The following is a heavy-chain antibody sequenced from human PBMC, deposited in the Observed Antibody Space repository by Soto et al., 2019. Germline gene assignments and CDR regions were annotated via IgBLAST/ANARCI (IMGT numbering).Heavy chain of an antibody. J-gene: IGHJ3*01. CDR1: GYSFTSYW. CDR3: PSTKGGYRCGIDDV. Sequence: LKVSCRGSGYSFTSYWIGWVRQMPGTGREWMGIIYPVDSDTRYSPSFQGQVTISADKSISTAYLHWSSLTASHTAMYYCPSTKGGYRCGIDDVSRQGTTDTVSS. V-gene: IGHV5-51*01. CDR2: IYPVDSDT. D-gene: IGHD5-18*01.